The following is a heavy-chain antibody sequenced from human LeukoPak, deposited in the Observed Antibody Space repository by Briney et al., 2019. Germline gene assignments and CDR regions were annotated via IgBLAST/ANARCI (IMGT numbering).Heavy chain of an antibody. CDR1: GGSISSYY. Sequence: SETLSLTCTVSGGSISSYYWSWIRQPPGKGLEWIGYIYYSGSTNYNPSLKSRVTISVDTSKNQFSLKLTSVTTADTAVYFCARFAVAGTYNWIDPWGQGTLVTVSS. CDR3: ARFAVAGTYNWIDP. V-gene: IGHV4-59*01. J-gene: IGHJ5*02. D-gene: IGHD6-19*01. CDR2: IYYSGST.